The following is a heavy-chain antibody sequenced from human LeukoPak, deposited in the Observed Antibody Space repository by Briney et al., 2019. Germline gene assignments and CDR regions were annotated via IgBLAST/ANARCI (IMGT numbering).Heavy chain of an antibody. J-gene: IGHJ4*02. CDR1: GFTFTRSA. V-gene: IGHV1-58*02. CDR3: AALVDYYDSSGYYVDY. D-gene: IGHD3-22*01. Sequence: GTSVKVSCKASGFTFTRSAMQWVRQARGQRLEWIGWIFVGSGNTNYAQKFQERVTISRDMSTSTAYMELSSLRSEDTAVYYCAALVDYYDSSGYYVDYWGQGTLVTVSS. CDR2: IFVGSGNT.